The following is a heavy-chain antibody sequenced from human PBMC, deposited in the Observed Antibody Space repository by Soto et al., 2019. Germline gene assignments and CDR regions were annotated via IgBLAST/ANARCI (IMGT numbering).Heavy chain of an antibody. J-gene: IGHJ4*02. D-gene: IGHD1-26*01. CDR1: GDSVSSNSAA. Sequence: SQTLSLTCVISGDSVSSNSAAWNWIRQSPSRGLEWLGRTYYRSKWYSDYAASVESRITVNPDTSKNHFSLQLNSVTPVDTAVYDCARGEQYSGRIFDYWGQGTLVTVSS. V-gene: IGHV6-1*01. CDR2: TYYRSKWYS. CDR3: ARGEQYSGRIFDY.